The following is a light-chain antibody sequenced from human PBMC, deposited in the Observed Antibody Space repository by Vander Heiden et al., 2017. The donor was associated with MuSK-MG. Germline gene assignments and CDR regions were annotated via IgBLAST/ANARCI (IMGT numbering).Light chain of an antibody. Sequence: PALAKHGTAPWSPGQSNTTSCTGTNSEVGGNNSVSWYPQHPGTAPKHRMYDVNNLPSGVADRFSSCRCGNTASLTSTGLVAEDEADYYGSSDRSCDSGVFGPGTKVTVL. CDR1: NSEVGGNNS. CDR2: DVN. J-gene: IGLJ1*01. CDR3: SSDRSCDSGV. V-gene: IGLV2-14*03.